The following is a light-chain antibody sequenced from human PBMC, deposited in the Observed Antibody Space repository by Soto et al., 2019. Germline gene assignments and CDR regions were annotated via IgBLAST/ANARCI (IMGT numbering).Light chain of an antibody. CDR1: QSISSY. J-gene: IGKJ1*01. V-gene: IGKV1-39*01. CDR2: SAS. Sequence: DIQMTQSPSSLSASVGDRVTITCRASQSISSYLNWYQQKPGKAPKLLIYSASRFQSGVPSRFPGSGSGTDFTLTITTLQPEDSATYYCQQSHSYPRTFGQGTKVEIK. CDR3: QQSHSYPRT.